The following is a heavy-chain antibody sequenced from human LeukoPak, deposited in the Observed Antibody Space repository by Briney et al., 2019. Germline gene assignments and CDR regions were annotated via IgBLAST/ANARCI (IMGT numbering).Heavy chain of an antibody. J-gene: IGHJ6*02. Sequence: SQTLSLTCALSGDSVSSNSAAWDWSRQSASRGLEWLVRTYYRSKWYDDYAVSVKSRITINPDTSKNQFSLQLNSVTPEDTAVYYCARGPYSSSWYFHFGMDVWGQGTTVTVSS. D-gene: IGHD6-13*01. CDR2: TYYRSKWYD. CDR1: GDSVSSNSAA. V-gene: IGHV6-1*01. CDR3: ARGPYSSSWYFHFGMDV.